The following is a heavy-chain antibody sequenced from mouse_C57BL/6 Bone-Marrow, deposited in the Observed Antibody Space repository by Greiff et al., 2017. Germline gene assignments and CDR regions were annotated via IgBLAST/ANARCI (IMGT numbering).Heavy chain of an antibody. CDR2: IHPNSGST. CDR3: ARSNPWFAY. Sequence: QVQLQQPGAELVKPGASVKLSCKASGYTFTSYWMYWVKQRPGQGLEWIGMIHPNSGSTNYNEKFKSKVTLTVDKSSSTAYMQLSSLTSEDSAVYYCARSNPWFAYWGQGTLVTVSA. CDR1: GYTFTSYW. V-gene: IGHV1-64*01. J-gene: IGHJ3*01.